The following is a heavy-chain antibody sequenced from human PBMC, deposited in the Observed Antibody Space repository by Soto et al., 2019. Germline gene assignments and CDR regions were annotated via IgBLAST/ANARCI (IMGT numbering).Heavy chain of an antibody. Sequence: PGESLKISCKGSGCSFTSYWIGWVRQMPGKGLEWMGIIYPGDSDTRYSPSFQGQVTISADKSISTAYLQWSSLKASDTAMYYCARQMVKPRKLRFLEWLPPNYYYYYMDVWGKGTTVTVSS. CDR1: GCSFTSYW. CDR2: IYPGDSDT. V-gene: IGHV5-51*01. J-gene: IGHJ6*03. CDR3: ARQMVKPRKLRFLEWLPPNYYYYYMDV. D-gene: IGHD3-3*01.